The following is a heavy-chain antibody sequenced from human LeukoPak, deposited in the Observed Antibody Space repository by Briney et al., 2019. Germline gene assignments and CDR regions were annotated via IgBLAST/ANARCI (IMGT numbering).Heavy chain of an antibody. CDR3: ASSPGGYCSRASCYTGGYFDY. Sequence: SATLSLTCTVSGGSISSSTYYWVWIRQPPGKGREWIGSIYYNGNTYYNPSLKSRVTISVDTSKNQFSLRLSSVTATDRAVYYCASSPGGYCSRASCYTGGYFDYWGQGSLVTVSS. V-gene: IGHV4-39*01. J-gene: IGHJ4*02. CDR2: IYYNGNT. D-gene: IGHD2-2*02. CDR1: GGSISSSTYY.